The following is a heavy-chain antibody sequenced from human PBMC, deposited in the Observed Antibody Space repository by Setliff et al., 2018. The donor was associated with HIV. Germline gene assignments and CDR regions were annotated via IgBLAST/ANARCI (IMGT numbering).Heavy chain of an antibody. Sequence: ASETLSLTCTVSGGSMNANHWSWIRQSPGKGPEWIAYIHVSGSTYFNPSLSSRVTISIDTSNNQFSLRLSSVTAADTAVYYCAICGGDCYSLDYWGQGTLVTVSS. D-gene: IGHD2-21*02. J-gene: IGHJ4*02. CDR1: GGSMNANH. CDR2: IHVSGST. CDR3: AICGGDCYSLDY. V-gene: IGHV4-59*08.